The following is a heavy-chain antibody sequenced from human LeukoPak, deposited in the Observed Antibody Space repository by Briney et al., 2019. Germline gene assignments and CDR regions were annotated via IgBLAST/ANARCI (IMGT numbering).Heavy chain of an antibody. CDR3: ARRPAGAAGLYFDY. CDR2: IYPDDSDT. CDR1: GYNFTTYW. D-gene: IGHD6-19*01. V-gene: IGHV5-51*01. J-gene: IGHJ4*02. Sequence: RGESLKISCKASGYNFTTYWIAWVRQMPGKGLECMGIIYPDDSDTRYSPSFQGQVSISADKSINTAYLQWSNLKAPDTAMYYCARRPAGAAGLYFDYWGQGALVTVSS.